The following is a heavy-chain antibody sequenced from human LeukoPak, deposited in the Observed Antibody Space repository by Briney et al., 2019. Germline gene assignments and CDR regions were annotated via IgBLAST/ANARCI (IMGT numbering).Heavy chain of an antibody. CDR2: IGGST. CDR1: GYTFSNYY. D-gene: IGHD5-24*01. V-gene: IGHV1-46*01. Sequence: ASVKVSCKASGYTFSNYYIHWVRQAPGQGLEWMGIIGGSTNYAQKFQGKVTMTRDTSTSTVYMELSSLRSEDTAVYYCARVRDGYNDAYDIWGQGTMVTVHS. CDR3: ARVRDGYNDAYDI. J-gene: IGHJ3*02.